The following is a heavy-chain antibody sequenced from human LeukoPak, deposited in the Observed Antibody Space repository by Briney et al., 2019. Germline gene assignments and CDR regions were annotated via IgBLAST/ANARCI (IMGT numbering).Heavy chain of an antibody. CDR1: GFTVSTYY. D-gene: IGHD2-2*01. J-gene: IGHJ4*02. V-gene: IGHV3-53*01. CDR3: ARGLGYCTSTTCLLPFDY. CDR2: IYSGGST. Sequence: PGGSLRLSCAASGFTVSTYYMTWVRQAPGKGVECVSVIYSGGSTYYADSVKGRFTFSRDNSKNTLYLQMNSLRAEDTAMYYCARGLGYCTSTTCLLPFDYWGQGTLVTVSS.